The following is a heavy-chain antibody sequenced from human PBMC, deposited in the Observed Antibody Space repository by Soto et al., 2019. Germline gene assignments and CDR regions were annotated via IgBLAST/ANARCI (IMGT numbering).Heavy chain of an antibody. Sequence: ASVKVSCKASGYTFTGYYMHWVRQAPGQGLEWMGWINPNSGGTNYAQKFQGWVTMTRDTSISTAYMELSRLRSDDTAVYYCARESIAAAKGYYGMDVWGQGTTVTVS. J-gene: IGHJ6*02. CDR2: INPNSGGT. V-gene: IGHV1-2*04. D-gene: IGHD6-13*01. CDR3: ARESIAAAKGYYGMDV. CDR1: GYTFTGYY.